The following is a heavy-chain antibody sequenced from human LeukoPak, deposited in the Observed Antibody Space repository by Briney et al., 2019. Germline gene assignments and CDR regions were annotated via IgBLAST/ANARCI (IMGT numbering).Heavy chain of an antibody. Sequence: PGGSLRLSCAASGFTFSSYWMHWVRQAPGKGLVWVSRINSDGSSTNYADSVKGRFTISRDNAKNTVYLQMNSPRAEDTAVYYCARPFSAPNSNYAYYFDYWGQGILVTVSS. D-gene: IGHD4-11*01. CDR3: ARPFSAPNSNYAYYFDY. V-gene: IGHV3-74*01. CDR1: GFTFSSYW. J-gene: IGHJ4*02. CDR2: INSDGSST.